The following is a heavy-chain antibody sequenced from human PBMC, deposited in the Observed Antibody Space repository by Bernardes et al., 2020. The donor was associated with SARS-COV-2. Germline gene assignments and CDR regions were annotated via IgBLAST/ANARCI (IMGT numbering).Heavy chain of an antibody. CDR2: IYYTGST. J-gene: IGHJ4*02. D-gene: IGHD3-10*01. CDR3: AREAYFGSGTYYSFLDN. CDR1: GGSISSYY. Sequence: SETLSLTRNVSGGSISSYYWSWIRQPPGKKLEWIGYIYYTGSTSYNPSLKSRVTISVDTSKNRFSLQLTSVTAADTAVYYCAREAYFGSGTYYSFLDNWGQGTLVTVSS. V-gene: IGHV4-59*01.